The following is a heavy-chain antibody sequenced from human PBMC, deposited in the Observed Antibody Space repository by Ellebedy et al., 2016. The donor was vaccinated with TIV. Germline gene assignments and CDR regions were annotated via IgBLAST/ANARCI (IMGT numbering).Heavy chain of an antibody. CDR3: ARAKGDY. J-gene: IGHJ4*02. Sequence: MPSETLSLTCTVPGASVTNSYWSWFRQPPGEGLEWIAWIYSSGKTKSNPSLKSRVAISVDTSKNQFSLHLISATATDTAVYYCARAKGDYWGQGALVTVAS. CDR1: GASVTNSY. V-gene: IGHV4-59*02. CDR2: IYSSGKT.